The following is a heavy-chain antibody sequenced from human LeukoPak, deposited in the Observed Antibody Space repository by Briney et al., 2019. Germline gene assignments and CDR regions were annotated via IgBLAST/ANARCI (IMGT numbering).Heavy chain of an antibody. CDR2: IYYSGST. CDR3: ARDFRASGSLDY. D-gene: IGHD1-26*01. J-gene: IGHJ4*02. CDR1: GGSINSYC. V-gene: IGHV4-59*01. Sequence: KSSETLSLTCTVSGGSINSYCWSWVRQPPGKGLEWVGYIYYSGSTTYNPSLKSRVTLSVDTSQNQFSLKLSSVTAADTAVYYCARDFRASGSLDYWGQGTLVTVSS.